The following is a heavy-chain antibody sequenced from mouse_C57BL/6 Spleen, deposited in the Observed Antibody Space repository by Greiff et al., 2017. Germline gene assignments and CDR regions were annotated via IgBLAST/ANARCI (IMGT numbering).Heavy chain of an antibody. CDR1: GYTFTSYW. D-gene: IGHD1-1*01. V-gene: IGHV1-7*01. CDR2: INPSSGYT. Sequence: VQLQQSGAELAKPGASVKLSCKASGYTFTSYWKHWVKQRPGRGLEWIGYINPSSGYTKYNQKFKDKATLTADKSSSTAYMQLSSLTYEDSAVYYCASYGSSPYYFDYWGQGTTLTVSS. CDR3: ASYGSSPYYFDY. J-gene: IGHJ2*01.